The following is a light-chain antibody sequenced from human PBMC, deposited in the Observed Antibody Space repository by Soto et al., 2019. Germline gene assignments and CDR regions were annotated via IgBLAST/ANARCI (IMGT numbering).Light chain of an antibody. Sequence: QSVLTQPPSASGTPGQRVAISCSGSSSNIGTKTVNWYQQLPGTAPKLLIYTNDQRTSGVPDRFAGSKSGTSASLAISGLQSEDEADYYCAAWDDYLAGVVFGGGTKVTVL. V-gene: IGLV1-44*01. CDR3: AAWDDYLAGVV. J-gene: IGLJ2*01. CDR1: SSNIGTKT. CDR2: TND.